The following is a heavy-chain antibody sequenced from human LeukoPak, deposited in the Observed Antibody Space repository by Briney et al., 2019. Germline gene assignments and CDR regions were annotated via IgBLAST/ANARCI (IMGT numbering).Heavy chain of an antibody. D-gene: IGHD6-13*01. CDR3: TRDQIAAGGPIDY. V-gene: IGHV6-1*01. CDR1: GVSVSSSRAA. Sequence: SQTLSLTCGISGVSVSSSRAAWNWIRQSPSRGLEWLGRTYYRSKWYNDYAASVKSRITINPDTSKNQFSLQLNSVTPEDTAVYYCTRDQIAAGGPIDYWGQGTLVTVSS. J-gene: IGHJ4*02. CDR2: TYYRSKWYN.